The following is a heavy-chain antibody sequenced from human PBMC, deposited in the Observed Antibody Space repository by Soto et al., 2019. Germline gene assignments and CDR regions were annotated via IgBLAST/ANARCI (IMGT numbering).Heavy chain of an antibody. V-gene: IGHV3-74*01. CDR1: GFDVSRIW. J-gene: IGHJ6*02. D-gene: IGHD6-6*01. CDR3: ARATTYSSSLGYYYYYGMDV. CDR2: INSDGSST. Sequence: GGSLRPSCAASGFDVSRIWVHWVRRPAGKRLVRVSCINSDGSSTSCADSVKGRFTISRDNAKNTVYLQMISLRGEDTAVYYCARATTYSSSLGYYYYYGMDVWGQGTTVTVSS.